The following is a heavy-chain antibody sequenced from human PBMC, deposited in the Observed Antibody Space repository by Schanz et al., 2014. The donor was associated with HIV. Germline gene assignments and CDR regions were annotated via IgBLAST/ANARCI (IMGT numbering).Heavy chain of an antibody. D-gene: IGHD3-22*01. CDR2: ISHNGNND. Sequence: EVQLLDSGGGLVQPGGSLRLSCVASGFTFNNYAMTWVRQAPGKGLEWVAVISHNGNNDYYAESVKGRVTISRDNSKNTLYLQMTTLRTEDTAVYYCAKPEYDSRGNSQSHFDYWGQGTLVTVSS. J-gene: IGHJ4*02. CDR3: AKPEYDSRGNSQSHFDY. V-gene: IGHV3-23*05. CDR1: GFTFNNYA.